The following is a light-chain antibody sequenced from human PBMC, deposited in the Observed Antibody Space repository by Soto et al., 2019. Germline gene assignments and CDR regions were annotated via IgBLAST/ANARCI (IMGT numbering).Light chain of an antibody. V-gene: IGKV3-11*01. CDR3: HHRTNWPPEDT. J-gene: IGKJ2*01. CDR2: DAS. CDR1: QPINTY. Sequence: EVLLTQSPATLSFTPGESATLSCRASQPINTYLGWYQQKSGQSPRILIYDASNRAADIPARFSASGFGTDFTLTISSLKPEDFGTYYCHHRTNWPPEDTFGQGTKLEI.